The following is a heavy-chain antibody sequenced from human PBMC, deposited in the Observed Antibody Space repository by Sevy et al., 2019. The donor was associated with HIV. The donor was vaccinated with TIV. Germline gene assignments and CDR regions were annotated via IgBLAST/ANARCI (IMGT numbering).Heavy chain of an antibody. Sequence: SETLSLTCTVSGDSIKRYYWSWIRQPPGKGLEWIGNVFYSGSANYNPSLKSRVTMSVDTSTNQFSLKLTSVTAADTAVYYCASHDAWGSSSWFRFDPWGQGTLVTVSS. J-gene: IGHJ5*02. CDR3: ASHDAWGSSSWFRFDP. CDR2: VFYSGSA. V-gene: IGHV4-59*01. D-gene: IGHD3-16*01. CDR1: GDSIKRYY.